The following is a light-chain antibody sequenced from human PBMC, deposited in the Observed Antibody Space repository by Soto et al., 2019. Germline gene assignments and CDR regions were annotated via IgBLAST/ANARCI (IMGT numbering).Light chain of an antibody. J-gene: IGKJ2*01. V-gene: IGKV3-15*01. CDR3: QQYNNWPPYT. Sequence: EIVMTQSPATLSVSPGERATLSCRASQSVSTNLAWYQQKPGQTPRLLIYGASTRATGVPVRFSGSGSGTEFTLTVSSLQSEDVATHYCQQYNNWPPYTFGPGTKLEIK. CDR1: QSVSTN. CDR2: GAS.